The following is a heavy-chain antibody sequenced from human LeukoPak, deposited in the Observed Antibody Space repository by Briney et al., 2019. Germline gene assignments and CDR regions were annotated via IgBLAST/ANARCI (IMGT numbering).Heavy chain of an antibody. V-gene: IGHV3-23*01. CDR1: GFTFSSYA. Sequence: GGSLRLSCAASGFTFSSYAMSWVRQAPGKGLEWVSAISGSGGSTYYADSVKGRFTISRDNSKNTLYLQMNSLRAEDTAVYYCAKDEDSSGWYWGIYYYGMDVWGQGTTVTVSS. CDR2: ISGSGGST. D-gene: IGHD6-19*01. J-gene: IGHJ6*02. CDR3: AKDEDSSGWYWGIYYYGMDV.